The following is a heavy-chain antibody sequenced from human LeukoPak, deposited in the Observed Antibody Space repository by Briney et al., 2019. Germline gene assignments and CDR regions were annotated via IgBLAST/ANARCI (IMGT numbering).Heavy chain of an antibody. D-gene: IGHD1-26*01. CDR2: ISSSSSTI. Sequence: GGSLRLSCAASGFTFSSYSMNWVRQAPGKGLEWVSYISSSSSTIYYADSVKGRFTISRDNAKNSLYLQMNSLRAEDTAVYYCARGPEGGAFDYWGQGTLVTVSS. CDR1: GFTFSSYS. J-gene: IGHJ4*02. V-gene: IGHV3-48*01. CDR3: ARGPEGGAFDY.